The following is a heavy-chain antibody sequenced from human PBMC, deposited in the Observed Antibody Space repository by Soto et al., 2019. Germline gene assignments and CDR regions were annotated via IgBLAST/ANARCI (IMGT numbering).Heavy chain of an antibody. CDR1: GYNFANFW. CDR3: AAGYRTGLDAFDI. Sequence: GESLTISCKGSGYNFANFWIGWVRQMPGKGLEWMGMIFHGDSDTKNSPSLEGQITMSVDKSDSSAYLQWRSLKASDTAIYYCAAGYRTGLDAFDIWGQGTMVTVSS. CDR2: IFHGDSDT. V-gene: IGHV5-51*01. D-gene: IGHD2-8*02. J-gene: IGHJ3*02.